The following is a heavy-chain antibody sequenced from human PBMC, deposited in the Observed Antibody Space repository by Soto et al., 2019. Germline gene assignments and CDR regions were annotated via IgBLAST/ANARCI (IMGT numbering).Heavy chain of an antibody. V-gene: IGHV3-21*05. CDR1: GFTFNSYG. CDR2: ISSSSSYT. J-gene: IGHJ6*02. CDR3: VRDRLDYGMDV. Sequence: PGGSLRLSCAASGFTFNSYGIHWVRQAPGQGLEWVSYISSSSSYTNYADSVKGRFTISRDNAKNSLYLQMNSLRAEDTAVYYCVRDRLDYGMDVWGQGTAVTVSS. D-gene: IGHD3-9*01.